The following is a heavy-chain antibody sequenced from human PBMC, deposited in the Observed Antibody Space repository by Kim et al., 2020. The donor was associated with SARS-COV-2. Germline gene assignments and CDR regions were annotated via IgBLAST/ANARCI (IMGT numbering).Heavy chain of an antibody. CDR3: ARDPYCSGGRCYSDIDY. Sequence: ASVKVSCKTSGYSFTTYYMHWVRQAPGQGLEWMGIINPSDGGTDYAKKFQGRVRMTRDTSTSTVSMVLNSLRSDDTAVYYCARDPYCSGGRCYSDIDYWG. V-gene: IGHV1-46*01. CDR2: INPSDGGT. D-gene: IGHD2-15*01. CDR1: GYSFTTYY. J-gene: IGHJ4*01.